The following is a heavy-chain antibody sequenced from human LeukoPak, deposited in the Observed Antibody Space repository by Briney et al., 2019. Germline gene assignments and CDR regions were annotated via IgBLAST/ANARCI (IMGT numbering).Heavy chain of an antibody. D-gene: IGHD3-22*01. CDR3: ARDHRPYYYDSSGYYPDY. CDR2: INSDGSST. J-gene: IGHJ4*02. V-gene: IGHV3-74*01. CDR1: GFTFSSYW. Sequence: GGSLRLSCAASGFTFSSYWMHWVRQAPGKGLVWVSRINSDGSSTSYADSVKGRFTISRDNAKNTLYLQMNSLRAEDTAVYYCARDHRPYYYDSSGYYPDYWGQGTLVTLFS.